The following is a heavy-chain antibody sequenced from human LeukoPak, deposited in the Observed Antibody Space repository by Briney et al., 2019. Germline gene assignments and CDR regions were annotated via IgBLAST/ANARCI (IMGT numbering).Heavy chain of an antibody. CDR2: ISYDGSNK. D-gene: IGHD6-19*01. CDR1: GFTFSSYG. J-gene: IGHJ4*02. Sequence: GGSLRLSCAASGFTFSSYGMHWVRQAPGKGLEWVAVISYDGSNKYYADSVKGRFTISRDNSKNTLYLQMNSLRAEDTAVYYCAKDSSGWYGPDYWGQGTLVTVSS. CDR3: AKDSSGWYGPDY. V-gene: IGHV3-30*18.